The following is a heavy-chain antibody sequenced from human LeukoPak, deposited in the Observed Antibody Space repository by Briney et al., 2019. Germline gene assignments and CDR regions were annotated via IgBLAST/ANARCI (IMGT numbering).Heavy chain of an antibody. CDR2: ISGSGGST. J-gene: IGHJ4*02. Sequence: GGSLRLSCEGSAFIFSGHWMNWVRQTPGKGLEWVSAISGSGGSTYYAASVKGRFTISRDNPKNTLYLQMNSLRAEDTAVYYCAKEWVYSSSLYSHFDYWGQGTLVTVSS. CDR3: AKEWVYSSSLYSHFDY. D-gene: IGHD6-13*01. CDR1: AFIFSGHW. V-gene: IGHV3-23*01.